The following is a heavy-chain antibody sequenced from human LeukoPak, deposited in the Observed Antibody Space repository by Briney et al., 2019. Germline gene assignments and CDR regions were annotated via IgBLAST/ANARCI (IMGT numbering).Heavy chain of an antibody. Sequence: PSETLSLTCAVYGGSFSGYYWSWIRQPPGKGLEWIGEINHSGSTNYNPSLKSRVTISVDTSKNQFSLKLSSVTAADTAVYYCAQDDILTGYVDYWGQGTLVTVSS. V-gene: IGHV4-34*01. CDR1: GGSFSGYY. J-gene: IGHJ4*02. CDR2: INHSGST. D-gene: IGHD3-9*01. CDR3: AQDDILTGYVDY.